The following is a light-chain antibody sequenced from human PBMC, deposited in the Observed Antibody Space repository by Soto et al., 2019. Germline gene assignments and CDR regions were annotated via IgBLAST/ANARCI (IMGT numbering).Light chain of an antibody. CDR3: CSYTSSSTWV. J-gene: IGLJ3*02. V-gene: IGLV2-14*03. Sequence: QSALTQPASVSGSPGQSITISCTGTSSDVGGYNFVSWYQQHPGKVPKLMIFDVNRRPSGVSDRFSGSKSGNTASLTISGLQAEDEGDYYCCSYTSSSTWVFGGGTKLTVL. CDR1: SSDVGGYNF. CDR2: DVN.